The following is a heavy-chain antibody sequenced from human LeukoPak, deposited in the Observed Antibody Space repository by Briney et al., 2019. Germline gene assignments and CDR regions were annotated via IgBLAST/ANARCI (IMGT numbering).Heavy chain of an antibody. Sequence: SVKVSCKASGGTFSNYAISWVRQAPGQGLEWMGGIIPIFDTADYAQKFQGRLTITADESTSTAYMELSSLRAEDTAVYYCARDLVGSHTSYSSGAWDYWSQGTLVTVSS. CDR2: IIPIFDTA. J-gene: IGHJ4*02. D-gene: IGHD3-9*01. CDR3: ARDLVGSHTSYSSGAWDY. CDR1: GGTFSNYA. V-gene: IGHV1-69*13.